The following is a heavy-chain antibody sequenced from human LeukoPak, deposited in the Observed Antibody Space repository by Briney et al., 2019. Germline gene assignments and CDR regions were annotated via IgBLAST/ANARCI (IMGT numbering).Heavy chain of an antibody. CDR3: TTELIPYYYDSSGYYSIDY. CDR2: IKSKTDGGTT. V-gene: IGHV3-15*01. Sequence: GGSLRLSCAASGFTFSNAWMSWVRQAPGKGLEWVGRIKSKTDGGTTDYAAPVKGRFTISRDDSKNTLYPQMNSLKTEDTAVYYCTTELIPYYYDSSGYYSIDYWGQGTLVTVSS. CDR1: GFTFSNAW. J-gene: IGHJ4*02. D-gene: IGHD3-22*01.